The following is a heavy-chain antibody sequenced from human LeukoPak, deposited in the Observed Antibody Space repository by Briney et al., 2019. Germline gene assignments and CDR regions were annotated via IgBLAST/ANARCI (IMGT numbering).Heavy chain of an antibody. CDR2: IYHSGST. CDR3: ARRLYYYYYMDV. Sequence: SETPSLTCTVSGGSISSGGYYWSSIRQPPVKGLEWIGYIYHSGSTYYNPSLKSRVTISVDRSKNQFSLKLSSVTAADTAVYYCARRLYYYYYMDVWGKGTTVTVSS. V-gene: IGHV4-30-2*01. J-gene: IGHJ6*03. CDR1: GGSISSGGYY.